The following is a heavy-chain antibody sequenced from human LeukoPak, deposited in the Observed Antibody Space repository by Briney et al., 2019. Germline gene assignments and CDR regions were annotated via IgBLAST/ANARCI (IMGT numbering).Heavy chain of an antibody. CDR1: GYTFTSDG. Sequence: ASVKVSCKACGYTFTSDGISWVRQAPGQGLEWMGWISAYNGNTNYAQKLQGRVTITTDTSTSTAYMELRSLRADDTAVYYCARSLGGGSIAGQYWGQGTLVTVSS. CDR2: ISAYNGNT. D-gene: IGHD6-13*01. J-gene: IGHJ4*02. V-gene: IGHV1-18*01. CDR3: ARSLGGGSIAGQY.